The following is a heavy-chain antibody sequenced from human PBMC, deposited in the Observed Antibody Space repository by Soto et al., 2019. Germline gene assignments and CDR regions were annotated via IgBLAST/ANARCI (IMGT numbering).Heavy chain of an antibody. V-gene: IGHV4-59*01. CDR3: ARGPAVAGLFDY. CDR2: IYYSGST. Sequence: SETLSLTCTVSGGSIISYYWSWIRQPPGKGLEWIGYIYYSGSTNYNPSLKSRVTISVDTSKNQFSLKLSSVTAEDTAVYYCARGPAVAGLFDYWGQGTLVTVSS. D-gene: IGHD6-19*01. CDR1: GGSIISYY. J-gene: IGHJ4*02.